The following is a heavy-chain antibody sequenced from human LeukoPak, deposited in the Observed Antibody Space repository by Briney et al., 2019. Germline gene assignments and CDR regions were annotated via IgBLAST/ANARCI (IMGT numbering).Heavy chain of an antibody. J-gene: IGHJ4*02. CDR2: INHSGST. CDR3: ARRGGLLWFGELSVSLDY. D-gene: IGHD3-10*01. Sequence: SETLSLTCAVYGGSFSGYYWSWIRQPPGKGMGWIGEINHSGSTNYNPSLKSRVTISEDTSKNQFSLKLSSVTAADTAVYYCARRGGLLWFGELSVSLDYWGQGTLVTVSS. CDR1: GGSFSGYY. V-gene: IGHV4-34*01.